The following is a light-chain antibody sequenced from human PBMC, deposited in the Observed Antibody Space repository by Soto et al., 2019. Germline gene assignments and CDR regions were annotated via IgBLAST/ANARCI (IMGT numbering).Light chain of an antibody. CDR1: QSIGSY. CDR3: QQANSFPWT. V-gene: IGKV1-39*01. J-gene: IGKJ1*01. Sequence: DIQMTQSPSSLSASVGDRVTITCRASQSIGSYLNWYQQAPGRAPKFLISAASSLQSGVPSRFSGSGSGTDFSLTISSLQPEDFATYYCQQANSFPWTFGQGTKVDIK. CDR2: AAS.